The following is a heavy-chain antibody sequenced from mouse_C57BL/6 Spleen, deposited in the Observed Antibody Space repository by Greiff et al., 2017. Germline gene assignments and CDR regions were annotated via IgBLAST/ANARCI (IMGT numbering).Heavy chain of an antibody. CDR1: GYTFTDYN. Sequence: VQLQQSGPELVKPGASVKIPCKASGYTFTDYNMDWVKQSHGKSLEWIGDINPNNGGTIYNQKFKGKAILTVDKSSSTAYMELRSLTSEDTAVYYCARALITTVPFDYWGQGTTLTVSS. CDR2: INPNNGGT. D-gene: IGHD1-1*01. J-gene: IGHJ2*01. CDR3: ARALITTVPFDY. V-gene: IGHV1-18*01.